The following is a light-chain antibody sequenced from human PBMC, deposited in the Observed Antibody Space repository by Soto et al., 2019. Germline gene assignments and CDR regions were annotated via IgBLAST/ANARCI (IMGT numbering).Light chain of an antibody. J-gene: IGLJ1*01. CDR1: SGDVDGYNY. V-gene: IGLV2-14*01. Sequence: QTVLTQPASVSGSPGQSITISCTGTSGDVDGYNYVSWYQQHPGKAPKLMIYDVSNRPSGVSNRFSGSKSGNTASLTIYGIQSEDEADYYCRSYTDSSTYVYGTETKATV. CDR3: RSYTDSSTYV. CDR2: DVS.